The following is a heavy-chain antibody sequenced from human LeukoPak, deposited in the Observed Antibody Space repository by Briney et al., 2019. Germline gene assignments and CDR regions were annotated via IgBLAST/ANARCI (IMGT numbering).Heavy chain of an antibody. CDR2: INHSGST. CDR3: AKGEVTSSVATSMVV. CDR1: GGSFSGYY. D-gene: IGHD5-12*01. J-gene: IGHJ6*03. Sequence: SETLSLTCAVYGGSFSGYYWSWIRQPQGKGLEWIGEINHSGSTNYNPSLKSRVTISVDTSKNQFSLKLSSVTTADTAVYYCAKGEVTSSVATSMVVWGKGTTVTVSS. V-gene: IGHV4-34*01.